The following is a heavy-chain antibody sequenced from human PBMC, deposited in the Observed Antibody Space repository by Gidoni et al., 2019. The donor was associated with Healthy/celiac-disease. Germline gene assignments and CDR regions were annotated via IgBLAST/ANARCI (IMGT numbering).Heavy chain of an antibody. V-gene: IGHV3-53*01. Sequence: EVQLVESGGGLLQPGGSLRLSCAASGFTVSSNYMSWVRQAPGKGLEWVSVIYSGGSTYYADSVKGRFTISRDNSKNTLYLQMNSLRAEDTAVYYCARDSIAAAGSAFDIWGQGTMVTVSS. CDR3: ARDSIAAAGSAFDI. J-gene: IGHJ3*02. CDR1: GFTVSSNY. CDR2: IYSGGST. D-gene: IGHD6-13*01.